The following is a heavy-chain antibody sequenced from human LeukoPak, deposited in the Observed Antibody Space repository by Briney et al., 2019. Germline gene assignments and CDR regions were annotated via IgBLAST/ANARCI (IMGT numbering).Heavy chain of an antibody. CDR3: ARPIYGDVGFDY. Sequence: SGGSLRLSCAASGFTFSSYSVTWVRQAPGKGLEWVSSISSCSSYIYYADSVKGRCTISRDNAKNSLYLQMNSLRAEDTAVYYCARPIYGDVGFDYWGQGTLVTVSS. V-gene: IGHV3-21*01. CDR1: GFTFSSYS. J-gene: IGHJ4*02. CDR2: ISSCSSYI. D-gene: IGHD4-17*01.